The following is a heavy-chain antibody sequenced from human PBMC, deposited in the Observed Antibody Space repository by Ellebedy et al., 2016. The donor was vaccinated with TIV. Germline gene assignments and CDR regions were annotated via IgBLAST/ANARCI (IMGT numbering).Heavy chain of an antibody. V-gene: IGHV3-23*01. CDR2: ISSSGGTT. CDR3: AKDRVAVTAPFDY. CDR1: GFTFNRYA. D-gene: IGHD2-21*02. J-gene: IGHJ4*02. Sequence: GGSLRLSCAASGFTFNRYAMTWVRQAPGKGLEWVSAISSSGGTTYYADSVRGRITISRDNSKNTMYLQMNSLRAEDTAIYYCAKDRVAVTAPFDYWGQGILVTVSS.